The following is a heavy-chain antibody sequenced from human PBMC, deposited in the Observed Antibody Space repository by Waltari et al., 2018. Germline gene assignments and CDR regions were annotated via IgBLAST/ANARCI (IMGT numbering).Heavy chain of an antibody. CDR1: GGTFSSYA. V-gene: IGHV1-69*05. D-gene: IGHD6-19*01. Sequence: QVQLVQSGAEVKKPGSSVKVSCKASGGTFSSYAISWVRQAPGQGLEWMGGIIPNVGTANYAKKFQGRVTITPDESTSTAYMELSSLRSEDTAVYYCARDPAYSSGWNNWFDPWGQGTLVTVSS. CDR2: IIPNVGTA. J-gene: IGHJ5*02. CDR3: ARDPAYSSGWNNWFDP.